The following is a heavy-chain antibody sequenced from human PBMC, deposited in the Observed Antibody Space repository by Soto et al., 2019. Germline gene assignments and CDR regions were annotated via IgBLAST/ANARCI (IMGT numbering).Heavy chain of an antibody. CDR2: LYNTGST. Sequence: SETLSLTCTVSGASISRYYWSWIRQSPGKGLEWIGYLYNTGSTIYNPSLKSRVTISVDTSKNQFSLKMNSVTAADTAVYYCTRHVDYYDSSGSPYGMDVWGQGTTVTVS. CDR1: GASISRYY. V-gene: IGHV4-59*01. D-gene: IGHD3-22*01. CDR3: TRHVDYYDSSGSPYGMDV. J-gene: IGHJ6*02.